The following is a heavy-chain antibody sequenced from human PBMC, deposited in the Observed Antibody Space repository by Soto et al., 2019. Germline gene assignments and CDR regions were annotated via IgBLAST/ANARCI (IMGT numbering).Heavy chain of an antibody. D-gene: IGHD2-15*01. V-gene: IGHV4-28*01. Sequence: SETLSLTCAVSGYSISSSNWWSWIRQPPGKGLEWIGFISYSGSAYYNPSLKSRVTISVDTSKNQFSLNLSFVTAADTAVYYCATMGTPATGLYYFDYWGQGTLVTVSS. CDR3: ATMGTPATGLYYFDY. CDR2: ISYSGSA. J-gene: IGHJ4*02. CDR1: GYSISSSNW.